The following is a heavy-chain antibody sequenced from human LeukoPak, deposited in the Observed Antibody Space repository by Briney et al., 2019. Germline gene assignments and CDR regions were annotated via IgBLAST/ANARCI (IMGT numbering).Heavy chain of an antibody. CDR3: ATKGSALYYYGSGSSNWFDP. D-gene: IGHD3-10*01. J-gene: IGHJ5*02. V-gene: IGHV7-4-1*02. CDR1: GYTFTSYA. Sequence: ASVKVSCKASGYTFTSYAMNWVRQAPGQGLEWMGWINTNTGNTTYAQGFTGRLVFSLDTSVSTAYLQISSLKAEDTAVYYCATKGSALYYYGSGSSNWFDPWGQGTLVTVSS. CDR2: INTNTGNT.